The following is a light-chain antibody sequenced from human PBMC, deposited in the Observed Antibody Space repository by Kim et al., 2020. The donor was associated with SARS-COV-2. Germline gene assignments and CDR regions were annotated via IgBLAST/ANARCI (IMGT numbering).Light chain of an antibody. Sequence: GQSIPISCTGTSSDVGGYNYVSWYQQHPGKAPKLRIYDVSNRPSGVSNRFSGSKSGNTASLTISGLQAEDEADYYCSSYTSSSTVVFGGGTQLTVL. J-gene: IGLJ2*01. V-gene: IGLV2-14*03. CDR1: SSDVGGYNY. CDR3: SSYTSSSTVV. CDR2: DVS.